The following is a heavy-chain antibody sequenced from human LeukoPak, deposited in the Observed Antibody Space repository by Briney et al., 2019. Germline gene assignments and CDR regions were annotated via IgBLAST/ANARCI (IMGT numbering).Heavy chain of an antibody. J-gene: IGHJ5*02. D-gene: IGHD3-10*01. Sequence: PSETLSLTCTVSGGSISSSSYYWGWIRQPPGKGLEWIGSIYYRGSTYYNPSLKSRVTISVETSKNQFSLKLKSVTAADTAVYYCARGGYYGSGNDFRFDPWGQGTLVTVSS. CDR1: GGSISSSSYY. V-gene: IGHV4-39*07. CDR3: ARGGYYGSGNDFRFDP. CDR2: IYYRGST.